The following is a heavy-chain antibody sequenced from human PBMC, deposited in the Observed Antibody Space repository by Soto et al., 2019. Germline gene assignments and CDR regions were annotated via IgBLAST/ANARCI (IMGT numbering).Heavy chain of an antibody. CDR1: GFTFSDYY. D-gene: IGHD3-22*01. V-gene: IGHV3-11*01. Sequence: QVQLVESGGGLVKPGGSLRLSCAASGFTFSDYYMSWIRQAPGKGLEWVSYISSSGSTIYYADSVKGRFTISRDNAKNSLTLPMNSLRAEDTAVYYLASLDGNSYDSSGYYYYYYGMDVWGQGTTVTVSS. J-gene: IGHJ6*02. CDR2: ISSSGSTI. CDR3: ASLDGNSYDSSGYYYYYYGMDV.